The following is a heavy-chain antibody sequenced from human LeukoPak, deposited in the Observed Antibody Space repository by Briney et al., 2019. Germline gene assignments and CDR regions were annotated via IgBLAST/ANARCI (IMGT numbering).Heavy chain of an antibody. Sequence: GGSLRLSCAASGFTFSSYSMNWVRQAPGKGLEWVSAISGSGGSTYYADSVKGRFTISRENSENTLYLQMNSLRAEDTAVYYCAKAKTVTRDYLDYWGQGTLVTVSS. V-gene: IGHV3-23*01. J-gene: IGHJ4*02. CDR2: ISGSGGST. D-gene: IGHD4-17*01. CDR1: GFTFSSYS. CDR3: AKAKTVTRDYLDY.